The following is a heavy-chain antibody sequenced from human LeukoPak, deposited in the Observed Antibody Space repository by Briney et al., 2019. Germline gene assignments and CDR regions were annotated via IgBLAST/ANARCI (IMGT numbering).Heavy chain of an antibody. D-gene: IGHD4-17*01. CDR1: GFTFSMYW. CDR2: IKEDGSEK. V-gene: IGHV3-7*03. CDR3: AKDGDYGDYVSGIDY. J-gene: IGHJ4*02. Sequence: GGSLRLSCAASGFTFSMYWMTWVRQAPGKGLEWVANIKEDGSEKYYVDSVKGRFTISRDNAKNSLYLQMNSLRAEDTALYYCAKDGDYGDYVSGIDYWGQGTLVTVSS.